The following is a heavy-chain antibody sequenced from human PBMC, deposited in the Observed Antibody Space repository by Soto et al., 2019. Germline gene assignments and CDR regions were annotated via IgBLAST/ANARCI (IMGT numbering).Heavy chain of an antibody. CDR1: GGSISSGGYF. V-gene: IGHV4-61*08. D-gene: IGHD3-22*01. J-gene: IGHJ6*02. CDR2: IYHSGST. CDR3: ARHPIYYDSSGYYYYYGMDF. Sequence: PSETLSLTCVVSGGSISSGGYFWSWIRQPPGKGLEWIGYIYHSGSTNYNPSLKSRVTISVDTSKNQFSLKLSSVTAADTAVYYCARHPIYYDSSGYYYYYGMDFWGQGTTVTVSS.